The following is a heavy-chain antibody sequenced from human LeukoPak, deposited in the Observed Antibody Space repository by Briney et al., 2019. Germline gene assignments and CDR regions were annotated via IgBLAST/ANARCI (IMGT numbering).Heavy chain of an antibody. J-gene: IGHJ4*02. CDR3: ARGGSYLGHCDY. Sequence: SETLSLTCTVSGASISSYYWSWVRQPPGKGLEWIGYIYDSGSTNYNPSLKSRVTISVDTSKNKFSLKLSSVTAADTAVYYCARGGSYLGHCDYWGQGSLVTVSS. V-gene: IGHV4-59*01. CDR1: GASISSYY. D-gene: IGHD1-26*01. CDR2: IYDSGST.